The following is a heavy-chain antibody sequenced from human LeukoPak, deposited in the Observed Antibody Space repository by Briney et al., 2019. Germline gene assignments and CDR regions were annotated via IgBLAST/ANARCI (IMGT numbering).Heavy chain of an antibody. J-gene: IGHJ4*02. CDR1: GFTFSRYG. Sequence: GRSLRLSCAATGFTFSRYGMHWVRQAPGQGLEWVAQISYDGSNKHYGDSVKGRFTIARDNSKNTLFLQMNSLRGEDTAVYYCAKEGRRYFDYWGQGNLVTVST. CDR2: ISYDGSNK. V-gene: IGHV3-30*18. CDR3: AKEGRRYFDY.